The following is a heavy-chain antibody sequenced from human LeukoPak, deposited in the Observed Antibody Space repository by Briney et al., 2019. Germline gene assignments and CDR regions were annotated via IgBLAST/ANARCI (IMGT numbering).Heavy chain of an antibody. CDR1: GGSISSSSYY. Sequence: SETLSLTCTVPGGSISSSSYYWGWIRQPPGKGLEWIGSIYYSGSTYYNPSLKSRVTISVDTSKNQFSLKLSSVSAADTAVYHCASGGSYYVLDYWGQGFLVTVSS. CDR3: ASGGSYYVLDY. CDR2: IYYSGST. J-gene: IGHJ4*02. D-gene: IGHD1-26*01. V-gene: IGHV4-39*07.